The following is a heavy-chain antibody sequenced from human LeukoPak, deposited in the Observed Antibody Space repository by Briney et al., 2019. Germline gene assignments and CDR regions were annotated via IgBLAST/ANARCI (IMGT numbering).Heavy chain of an antibody. CDR1: WRHINSYD. D-gene: IGHD3-22*01. Sequence: RSSEPLSLTYTLSWRHINSYDWILTGEPPGEGLEWIGYIYYSGSTNYNPSLKSRVTISVHASKHQFSLKLSSVTAADTAVYYCARSSGYYYDLDYWGQGTLVTVSS. J-gene: IGHJ4*02. V-gene: IGHV4-59*08. CDR3: ARSSGYYYDLDY. CDR2: IYYSGST.